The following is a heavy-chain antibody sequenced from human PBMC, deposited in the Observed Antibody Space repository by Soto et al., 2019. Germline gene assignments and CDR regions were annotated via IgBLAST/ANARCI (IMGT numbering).Heavy chain of an antibody. D-gene: IGHD3-10*01. CDR3: AKGSFGFDY. CDR1: GVTFTSYA. Sequence: EVQLLESGGGLVQPGGSLRLSCAASGVTFTSYAMTWVRQVPGEGLQWVSSISKSGDSTYYADSVKGRFTTSRDNSKNTLYLEMNSLRDEDTVIYYCAKGSFGFDYWGKGTLVTVSS. V-gene: IGHV3-23*01. CDR2: ISKSGDST. J-gene: IGHJ4*02.